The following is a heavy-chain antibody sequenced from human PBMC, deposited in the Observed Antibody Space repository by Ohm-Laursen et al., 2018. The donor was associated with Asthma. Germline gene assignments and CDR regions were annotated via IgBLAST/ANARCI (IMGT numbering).Heavy chain of an antibody. Sequence: SLRLSCAASGFTFSSYGMHWVRQAPGKGLEWVAVISYDGSNKYYADSVKGRFTISRDNSKNTLHLQMNSLRAEDTAVYYCASNYYDSSGYYYHLDYWGQGTLVTVSS. J-gene: IGHJ4*02. CDR1: GFTFSSYG. CDR3: ASNYYDSSGYYYHLDY. D-gene: IGHD3-22*01. V-gene: IGHV3-30*03. CDR2: ISYDGSNK.